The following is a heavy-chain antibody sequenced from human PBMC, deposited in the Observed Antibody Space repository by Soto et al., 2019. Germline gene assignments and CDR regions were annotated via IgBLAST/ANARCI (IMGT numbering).Heavy chain of an antibody. CDR2: IKSKTDGGTT. D-gene: IGHD3-3*01. V-gene: IGHV3-15*01. CDR3: PTPIFGVVLYGMDV. Sequence: GGSLRLSCAASGFTFSNALMSWVRQAPGKGLEWVGRIKSKTDGGTTDYAAPVKGRFTISRDDSKNTLYLQMNSLKTEDTAVYYCPTPIFGVVLYGMDVWGQGTTITVSS. J-gene: IGHJ6*02. CDR1: GFTFSNAL.